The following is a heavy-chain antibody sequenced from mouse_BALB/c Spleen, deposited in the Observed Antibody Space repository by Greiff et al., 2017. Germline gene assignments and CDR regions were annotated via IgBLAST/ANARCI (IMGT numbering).Heavy chain of an antibody. CDR3: ARCYGSSYFDY. V-gene: IGHV3-2*02. Sequence: DVKLQESGPGLVKPSQSLSLTCTVTGYSITSDYAWNWIRQFPGNKLEWMGYISYSGSTSYNPSLKSRISITRDTSKNQFFLQLNSVTTEDTATYYCARCYGSSYFDYWGQGTTLTVSS. D-gene: IGHD1-1*01. CDR2: ISYSGST. J-gene: IGHJ2*01. CDR1: GYSITSDYA.